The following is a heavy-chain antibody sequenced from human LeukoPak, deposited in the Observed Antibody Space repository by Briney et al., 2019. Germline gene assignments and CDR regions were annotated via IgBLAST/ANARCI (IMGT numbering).Heavy chain of an antibody. J-gene: IGHJ4*02. CDR1: GLTLSSSW. CDR3: ARDSDAGFDY. Sequence: PGGSLRLSCTASGLTLSSSWMHWVRHATGKGLEWVCRASSDGSSTVYADSAKGRFTISRDNAKKTMYLQMNSLRVEDTARYYCARDSDAGFDYWGRGTLVTVSS. CDR2: ASSDGSST. V-gene: IGHV3-74*01.